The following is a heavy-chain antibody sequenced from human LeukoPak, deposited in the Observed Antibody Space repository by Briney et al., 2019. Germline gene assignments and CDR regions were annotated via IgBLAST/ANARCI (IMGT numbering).Heavy chain of an antibody. V-gene: IGHV1-18*01. CDR1: GYSFASYG. CDR2: ISAYNGNT. Sequence: ASVKVSCKTSGYSFASYGISWVRHAPGQGLEWMGWISAYNGNTNYAQKLQGRVTMTTDTSTSTAYMELRSLRSDDTAVYYCARDIAAAGYNWFDPWGQGTLVTVSS. D-gene: IGHD6-13*01. CDR3: ARDIAAAGYNWFDP. J-gene: IGHJ5*02.